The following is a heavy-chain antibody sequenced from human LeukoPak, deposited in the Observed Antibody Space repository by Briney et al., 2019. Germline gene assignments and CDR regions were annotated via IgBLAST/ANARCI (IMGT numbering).Heavy chain of an antibody. V-gene: IGHV3-21*01. Sequence: PGGSLRLSCAASGFTFSSYSMNWVRQAPGKGLEWVTSISSSSSYIYYADSVKGRFTISRDNAKNSLYLQMNSLRAEDTAVYYCARDHQGSSGCHDYWGQGTLVTVSS. CDR2: ISSSSSYI. CDR1: GFTFSSYS. CDR3: ARDHQGSSGCHDY. D-gene: IGHD6-19*01. J-gene: IGHJ4*02.